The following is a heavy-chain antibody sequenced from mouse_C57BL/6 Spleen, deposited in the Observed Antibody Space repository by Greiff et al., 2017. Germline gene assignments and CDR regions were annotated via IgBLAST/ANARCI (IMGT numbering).Heavy chain of an antibody. Sequence: VQLKESGGGLVQPGGSLSLSCAASGFTFTDYYMSWVRQPPGKALEWLGFIRNKANGYTTEYSASVKGRFTISRDNSQSILYLQMNALRAEDSATYYCASLHYYGSSYGWDFDVWGTGTTVTVSS. D-gene: IGHD1-1*01. CDR2: IRNKANGYTT. CDR1: GFTFTDYY. J-gene: IGHJ1*03. CDR3: ASLHYYGSSYGWDFDV. V-gene: IGHV7-3*01.